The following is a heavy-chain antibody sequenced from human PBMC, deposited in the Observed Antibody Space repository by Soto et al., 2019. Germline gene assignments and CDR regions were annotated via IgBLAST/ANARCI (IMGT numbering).Heavy chain of an antibody. Sequence: ASVKVSCKDSGYTFTSYCISWVRQAPGQGLEWMGWISAYNGNTNCAQKLQGRVTMTTDTSTSTAYMELRSLRSDDTDVYYCARDPGVAEAGNYYYYYGMDVWGQGTTVTVSS. D-gene: IGHD6-13*01. J-gene: IGHJ6*02. CDR3: ARDPGVAEAGNYYYYYGMDV. CDR2: ISAYNGNT. CDR1: GYTFTSYC. V-gene: IGHV1-18*04.